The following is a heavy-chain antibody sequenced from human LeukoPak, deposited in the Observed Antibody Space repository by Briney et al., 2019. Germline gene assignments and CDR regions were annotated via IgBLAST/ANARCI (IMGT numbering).Heavy chain of an antibody. CDR3: ASSWLIDYYDSSANTPGLGAFDI. CDR2: IIPIFGTA. Sequence: SVKVSCKASGGTFSSYAISWVRQAPGQGLEWMGGIIPIFGTANYAQKFQGRVTITTDDSTSTAYMELSSLRSEDTAVYYCASSWLIDYYDSSANTPGLGAFDIWGQGTMVTVSS. D-gene: IGHD3-22*01. V-gene: IGHV1-69*05. J-gene: IGHJ3*02. CDR1: GGTFSSYA.